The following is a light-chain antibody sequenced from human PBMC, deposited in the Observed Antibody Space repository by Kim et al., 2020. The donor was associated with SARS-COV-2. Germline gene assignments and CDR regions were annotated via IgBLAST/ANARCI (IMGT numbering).Light chain of an antibody. J-gene: IGLJ3*02. CDR3: QAWDSSTVFQV. Sequence: SYELTQPPSVSVAPGKTASITCGGNNIGSKYAHWYQQKPGQSPVLVIYYDSDRPSGIPERFSGSNSGNTATLTISRAEAVDEADYYCQAWDSSTVFQVF. CDR2: YDS. CDR1: NIGSKY. V-gene: IGLV3-21*01.